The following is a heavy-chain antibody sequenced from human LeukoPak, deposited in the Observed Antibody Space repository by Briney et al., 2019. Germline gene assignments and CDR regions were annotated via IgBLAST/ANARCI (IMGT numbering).Heavy chain of an antibody. J-gene: IGHJ1*01. D-gene: IGHD6-13*01. CDR2: INHSGST. Sequence: TSETLSLTCAVYGGSFSGYYWSWIRQPPGKGLEWIGEINHSGSTNCNPSLKSRVTISVDTSKNQFSLKLSSVTAADTAVYYCARGLIAAAGTLAEYFQHWGQGTLVTVSS. CDR3: ARGLIAAAGTLAEYFQH. V-gene: IGHV4-34*01. CDR1: GGSFSGYY.